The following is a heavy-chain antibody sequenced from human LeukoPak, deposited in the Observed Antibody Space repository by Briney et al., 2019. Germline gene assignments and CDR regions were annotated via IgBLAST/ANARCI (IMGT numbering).Heavy chain of an antibody. D-gene: IGHD3-22*01. Sequence: PGGSLRLSCAVSGMTLSNYGMSWVRQAPGKGLEGVAGISDSAGRTKYADSVKGRFTNSRDNPKNTLYLQMNSLRAEDTAVYFCAKRGVVIRVILVGFHKEAYYFDSWGQGALVTVSS. J-gene: IGHJ4*02. CDR1: GMTLSNYG. CDR2: ISDSAGRT. CDR3: AKRGVVIRVILVGFHKEAYYFDS. V-gene: IGHV3-23*01.